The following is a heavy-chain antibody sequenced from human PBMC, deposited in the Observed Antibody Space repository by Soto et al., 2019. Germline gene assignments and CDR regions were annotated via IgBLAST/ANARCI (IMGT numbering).Heavy chain of an antibody. J-gene: IGHJ3*02. CDR2: TRNRDNGYTT. V-gene: IGHV3-72*01. D-gene: IGHD3-22*01. CDR1: GFTFSDHY. CDR3: SINYYDTSGYSIDI. Sequence: PXGSLRLSCAASGFTFSDHYMDGVRQAPGKGLEWVGRTRNRDNGYTTEYAASVKGRFTISRDASKNSLYLQMNSLQTEDTAVYYCSINYYDTSGYSIDIWGQGTMVTVSS.